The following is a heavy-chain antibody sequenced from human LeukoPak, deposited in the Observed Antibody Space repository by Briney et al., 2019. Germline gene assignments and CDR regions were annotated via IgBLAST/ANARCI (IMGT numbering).Heavy chain of an antibody. J-gene: IGHJ4*02. V-gene: IGHV1-69*04. CDR2: IIPILGIA. D-gene: IGHD6-19*01. CDR3: ARDGIAVATPPIVSYFDY. CDR1: GGTFSSYT. Sequence: SVKVSCKASGGTFSSYTISWVRQAPGQGLEWMGRIIPILGIAKYAQKFQGRVTITADKSTSTAYMELSSLRSEDTAVYYCARDGIAVATPPIVSYFDYWGQGTLVTVSS.